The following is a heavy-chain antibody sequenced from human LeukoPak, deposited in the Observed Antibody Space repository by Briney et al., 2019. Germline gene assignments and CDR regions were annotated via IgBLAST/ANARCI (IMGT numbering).Heavy chain of an antibody. CDR3: AKDGRYFDWLGGYYGMDV. CDR1: GFTFSSYG. D-gene: IGHD3-9*01. V-gene: IGHV3-30*18. J-gene: IGHJ6*02. CDR2: ISYDGSNK. Sequence: GGSLRLSCAASGFTFSSYGMHWVRQAPGKGLEWVAVISYDGSNKYYADSVKGRFTISRDNSKNTLYLQMNSLRAEDTAVYYCAKDGRYFDWLGGYYGMDVWGQGTTVTVSS.